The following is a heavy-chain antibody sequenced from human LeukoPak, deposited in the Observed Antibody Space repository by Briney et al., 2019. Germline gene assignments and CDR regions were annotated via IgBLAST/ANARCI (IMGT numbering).Heavy chain of an antibody. CDR3: TRAAVDTTMVFDY. J-gene: IGHJ4*02. CDR2: IRSKVNNYAT. D-gene: IGHD5-18*01. V-gene: IGHV3-73*01. Sequence: PGGSLRLSCAASGFTFSGSAMHWVRQASGKVLEWVGRIRSKVNNYATAYAASVKGRFSISRDDSKNTAYLQMNSLKTEDTAVYYCTRAAVDTTMVFDYWGPGTLVTVSS. CDR1: GFTFSGSA.